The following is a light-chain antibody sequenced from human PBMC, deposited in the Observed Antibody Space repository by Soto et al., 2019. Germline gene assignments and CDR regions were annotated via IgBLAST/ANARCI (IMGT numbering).Light chain of an antibody. CDR2: DAS. CDR1: QSVSSY. Sequence: EIVLTQSPAILSLSPGERATLPCRASQSVSSYLAWYQQKPGQAPRLLIYDASNRATGIPARFSGSGSGTDFTLTISSLEPEDFAVYYCQQRSNWRWTFGQGTKVDIK. CDR3: QQRSNWRWT. J-gene: IGKJ1*01. V-gene: IGKV3-11*01.